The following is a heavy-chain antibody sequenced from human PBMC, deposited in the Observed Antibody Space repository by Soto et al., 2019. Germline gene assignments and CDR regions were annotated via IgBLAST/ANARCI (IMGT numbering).Heavy chain of an antibody. D-gene: IGHD1-26*01. J-gene: IGHJ5*02. CDR2: ISSSSSTI. CDR1: GFTFSSYS. Sequence: EVQLVESGGGLVQPGGSLRLSCAASGFTFSSYSMNWVRQAPGKGLEWVSYISSSSSTIYYADSVKGRFTISRDNAKNSLDLQMNSLRDEDTAVYYCARDALLNWFDPWGQGTLVTVSS. V-gene: IGHV3-48*02. CDR3: ARDALLNWFDP.